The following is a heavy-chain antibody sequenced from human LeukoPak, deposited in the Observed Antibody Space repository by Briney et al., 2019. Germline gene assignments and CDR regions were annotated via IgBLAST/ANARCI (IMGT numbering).Heavy chain of an antibody. V-gene: IGHV4-31*03. CDR1: GGSISSGGYY. D-gene: IGHD4-23*01. CDR3: ARGAGDDYGGNEYFQH. J-gene: IGHJ1*01. CDR2: IYCSGST. Sequence: PSETLSLTCTVSGGSISSGGYYWSWIRQHPGKGLEWIGYIYCSGSTYYNPSLKSRVTISVDTSKNQFSLKLSSVTAADTAVYYCARGAGDDYGGNEYFQHWGQGTLVTVSS.